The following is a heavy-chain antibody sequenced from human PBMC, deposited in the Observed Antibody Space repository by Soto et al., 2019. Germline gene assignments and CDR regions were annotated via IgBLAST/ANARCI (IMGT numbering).Heavy chain of an antibody. Sequence: SVKVSCKASGGTFSSYAISWVRQAPGQGLEWMGGIIPIFGTANYAQKFQGRVTITADESTSTAYMELSSLRSEDTAVYYCARGFRITIFGVVIISPWFDPWGQGTLVTVSS. J-gene: IGHJ5*02. CDR2: IIPIFGTA. V-gene: IGHV1-69*13. CDR1: GGTFSSYA. D-gene: IGHD3-3*01. CDR3: ARGFRITIFGVVIISPWFDP.